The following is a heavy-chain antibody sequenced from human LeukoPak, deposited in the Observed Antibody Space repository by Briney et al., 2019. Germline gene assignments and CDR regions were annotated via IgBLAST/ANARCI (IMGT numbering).Heavy chain of an antibody. CDR3: ARDQNWLIDY. V-gene: IGHV4-4*07. Sequence: PSETLSLTCTVSGGSISGYYWNWIRQSAGKGLEWIGRIYANGGTNYNPSLRSRVSMSVDTSKNQFSLKLTSVTAADTAVYYCARDQNWLIDYWGQGTLVTVSS. D-gene: IGHD1-1*01. CDR2: IYANGGT. CDR1: GGSISGYY. J-gene: IGHJ4*02.